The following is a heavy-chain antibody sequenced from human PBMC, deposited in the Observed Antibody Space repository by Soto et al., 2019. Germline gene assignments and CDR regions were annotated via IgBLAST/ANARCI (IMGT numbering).Heavy chain of an antibody. CDR2: INAGNGNT. V-gene: IGHV1-3*01. J-gene: IGHJ4*02. CDR1: GYTFTSSA. CDR3: ARDGQAVVVLYYFDY. Sequence: ASVKVSCKASGYTFTSSAMHWVRQAPGQRLEWMGWINAGNGNTKYSQKFQGRVTITRDTSASTAYMELSSLRSEDTAVYYCARDGQAVVVLYYFDYWGQGTLVTVSS. D-gene: IGHD3-22*01.